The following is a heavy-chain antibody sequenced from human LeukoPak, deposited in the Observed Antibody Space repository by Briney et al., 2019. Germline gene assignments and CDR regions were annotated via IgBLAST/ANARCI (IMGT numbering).Heavy chain of an antibody. Sequence: KSGESLKISCKGSGYRFTSYWIGWVRQMPGKGLEWMGIIYPGDSDTRYSPSFQGQVTISADKSISTAYLQWSSLKASDTAMYYCARRTRITMVRGVTPNPYYFDYWGQGTRVTVSS. CDR3: ARRTRITMVRGVTPNPYYFDY. CDR2: IYPGDSDT. D-gene: IGHD3-10*01. J-gene: IGHJ4*02. CDR1: GYRFTSYW. V-gene: IGHV5-51*01.